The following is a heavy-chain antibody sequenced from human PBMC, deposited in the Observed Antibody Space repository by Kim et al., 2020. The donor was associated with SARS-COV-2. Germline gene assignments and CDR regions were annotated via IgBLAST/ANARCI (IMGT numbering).Heavy chain of an antibody. V-gene: IGHV1-69*01. D-gene: IGHD2-8*02. J-gene: IGHJ6*02. Sequence: QKFQGRVTITADESTSTAYMELSSLRSEDTAVYYCAKVTVVYAKLGGMDVWGQGTTVTVSS. CDR3: AKVTVVYAKLGGMDV.